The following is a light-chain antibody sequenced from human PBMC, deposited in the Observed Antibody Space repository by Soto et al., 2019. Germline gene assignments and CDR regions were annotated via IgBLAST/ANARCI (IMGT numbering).Light chain of an antibody. Sequence: EIVMTQSPATLSVSPGERATLSCRASQSVSSNLAWYQQKPGQAPRLLIYGASTRATGIPARFSGSGSGTEFTLTISSLQSEDFAVYYSTQDNNWPFPYGQRTRLEIK. CDR1: QSVSSN. J-gene: IGKJ5*01. V-gene: IGKV3-15*01. CDR2: GAS. CDR3: TQDNNWPFP.